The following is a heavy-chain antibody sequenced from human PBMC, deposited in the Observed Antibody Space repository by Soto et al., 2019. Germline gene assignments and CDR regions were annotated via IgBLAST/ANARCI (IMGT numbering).Heavy chain of an antibody. V-gene: IGHV1-18*04. CDR1: GYTFTNHG. Sequence: ASVKVSCKTSGYTFTNHGINWVRQAPGQGLEWMGWINPYNGSTNYAQKLQGRVTLTTDTSTSTAYMDLRSLTSDGTAVYYCARDRVAGIWGDAFDIWGQGTMVTVSS. J-gene: IGHJ3*02. CDR3: ARDRVAGIWGDAFDI. CDR2: INPYNGST. D-gene: IGHD3-16*01.